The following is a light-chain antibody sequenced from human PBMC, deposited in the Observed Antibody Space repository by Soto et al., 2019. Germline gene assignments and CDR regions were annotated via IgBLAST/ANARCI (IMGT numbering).Light chain of an antibody. CDR1: QSVSSN. Sequence: EIVMTQSPATLSVSPGERATFSCRASQSVSSNLAWYQQKPGQAPRLLIYGASTRATGIPARFSGSGSGTEFTLTISSLQSEDFAVYYCQQYNNWPIFGPGTKVDIK. CDR2: GAS. V-gene: IGKV3-15*01. J-gene: IGKJ3*01. CDR3: QQYNNWPI.